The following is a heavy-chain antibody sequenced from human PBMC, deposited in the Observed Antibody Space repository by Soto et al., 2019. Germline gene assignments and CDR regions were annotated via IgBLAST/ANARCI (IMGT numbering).Heavy chain of an antibody. Sequence: SETLSLTCAVSGGSISSTTHYSWGWIRQPPGQGLEWIGYIYDTGNTYYNPSLKSRVTISLDRSQNQFDLKMKSVTAADTAVYYCVRGSSGVWNYFDPWGQGIPGTVSS. J-gene: IGHJ5*02. D-gene: IGHD2-15*01. CDR3: VRGSSGVWNYFDP. CDR1: GGSISSTTHYS. CDR2: IYDTGNT. V-gene: IGHV4-30-2*01.